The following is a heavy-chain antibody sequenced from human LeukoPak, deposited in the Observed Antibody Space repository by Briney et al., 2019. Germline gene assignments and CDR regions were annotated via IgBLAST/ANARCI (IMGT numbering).Heavy chain of an antibody. CDR1: GGTFSSYA. D-gene: IGHD6-19*01. V-gene: IGHV1-69*05. J-gene: IGHJ4*02. Sequence: ASVKVSCKASGGTFSSYAISWVRQAPGQGLEWMGGIIPIFGTANYAQKFQGRVTITTDESTSTAYMELSSLRSEDTAVYYCARVEGSGNLYFDYWGQGTLVTVSS. CDR3: ARVEGSGNLYFDY. CDR2: IIPIFGTA.